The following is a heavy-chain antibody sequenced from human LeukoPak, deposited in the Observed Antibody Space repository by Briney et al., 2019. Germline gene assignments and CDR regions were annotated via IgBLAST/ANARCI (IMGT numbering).Heavy chain of an antibody. D-gene: IGHD2-15*01. Sequence: KPSETLSLTCTVSGGSISSSSYYWGWIRQPPGKGLEWIGSIYYSGSTYYNPSLKSRVTISVDTSKKQFSLKLSSVTAADTAVYYCARDGLGFVAFDIWGQGTMVTVSS. V-gene: IGHV4-39*07. CDR1: GGSISSSSYY. CDR2: IYYSGST. CDR3: ARDGLGFVAFDI. J-gene: IGHJ3*02.